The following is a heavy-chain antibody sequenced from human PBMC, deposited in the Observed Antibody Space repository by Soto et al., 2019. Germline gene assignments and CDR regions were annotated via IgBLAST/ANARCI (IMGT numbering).Heavy chain of an antibody. CDR2: VIPILGAS. D-gene: IGHD3-10*01. J-gene: IGHJ4*02. CDR1: ADTFTGYT. V-gene: IGHV1-69*08. Sequence: QVQLVQSGAEVKKPGSSVKVSCKASADTFTGYTVTWVRQAPGQGLEWVGRVIPILGASNFAQKFQGRVTISADKSADTAYMVPTGLTSEDTAVYYCARSRGSYYTNFDSWGQGTLVIVSS. CDR3: ARSRGSYYTNFDS.